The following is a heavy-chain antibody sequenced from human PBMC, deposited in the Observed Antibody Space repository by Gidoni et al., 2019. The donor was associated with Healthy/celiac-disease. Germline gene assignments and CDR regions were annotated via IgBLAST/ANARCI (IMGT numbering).Heavy chain of an antibody. CDR3: ARDFARGGYFDY. CDR1: GGSIRSGGYY. J-gene: IGHJ4*02. CDR2: IYYSGST. Sequence: QVQLQESGPGLVKPSQALSLTCTVSGGSIRSGGYYWSWIRQHPGKGLEWIGYIYYSGSTYYNPSLKSRVTISVDTSKNQFSLKLSSVTAADTAVYYCARDFARGGYFDYWGQGTLVTVSS. V-gene: IGHV4-31*03. D-gene: IGHD3-16*01.